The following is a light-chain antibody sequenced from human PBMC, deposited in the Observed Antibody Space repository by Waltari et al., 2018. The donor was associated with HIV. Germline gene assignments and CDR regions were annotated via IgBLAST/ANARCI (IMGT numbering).Light chain of an antibody. V-gene: IGLV7-43*01. CDR1: TGAATSGYY. CDR2: NTS. J-gene: IGLJ3*02. Sequence: QTVVTPDPSLTVSPAGTVTPTCASSTGAATSGYYPNWSQQKPGQPPRALIYNTSNKRSWTPGLFAGSPVGGEAFMTLSGVEPEDEAEYYCLLYYGGAQGVFGGGTKLTVL. CDR3: LLYYGGAQGV.